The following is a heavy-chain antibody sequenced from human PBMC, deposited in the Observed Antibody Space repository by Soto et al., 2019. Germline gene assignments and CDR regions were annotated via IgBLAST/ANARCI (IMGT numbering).Heavy chain of an antibody. V-gene: IGHV3-64D*06. J-gene: IGHJ4*02. CDR1: GFVFSAYA. Sequence: EVQLVESGGGLVQPGGSLRLSCSASGFVFSAYAIHWVRQAPGTGLEYVAAISDNGDSTYYADSVKGRFTISRDNSKNTLYLKMTSLRPEDTAVYYCLKDRAPEKERLGASYFEFWGQGTLVTVSS. CDR2: ISDNGDST. D-gene: IGHD1-26*01. CDR3: LKDRAPEKERLGASYFEF.